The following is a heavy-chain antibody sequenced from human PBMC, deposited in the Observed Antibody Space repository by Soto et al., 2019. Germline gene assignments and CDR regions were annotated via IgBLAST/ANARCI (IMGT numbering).Heavy chain of an antibody. CDR3: ARDSGDIVVVPAATAAAFDI. J-gene: IGHJ3*02. CDR2: IYYSGST. CDR1: GGSISSGGYY. Sequence: SETLSLTCTVSGGSISSGGYYWSWIRQHPGRGLEWIGYIYYSGSTYYNPSLKSRVTISVDTSKNQFSLKLSSVTAADTAVYYCARDSGDIVVVPAATAAAFDIWGQGTMVTVSS. V-gene: IGHV4-31*03. D-gene: IGHD2-2*01.